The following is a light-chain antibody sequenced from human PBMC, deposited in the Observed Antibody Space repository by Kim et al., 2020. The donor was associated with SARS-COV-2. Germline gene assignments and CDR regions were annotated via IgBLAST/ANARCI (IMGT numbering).Light chain of an antibody. Sequence: VSPGQTASIACSGDKLGNKYACWYQQKPGQSPVLVIYQDSKRPSGIPERFSGSNSGNTATLTIGGTQAMDEADYYCQAWDSSRVVFGGGTQLTVL. CDR2: QDS. V-gene: IGLV3-1*01. CDR3: QAWDSSRVV. CDR1: KLGNKY. J-gene: IGLJ2*01.